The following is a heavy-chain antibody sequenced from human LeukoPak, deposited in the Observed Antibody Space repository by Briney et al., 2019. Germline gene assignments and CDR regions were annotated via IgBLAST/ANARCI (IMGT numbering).Heavy chain of an antibody. D-gene: IGHD6-19*01. CDR1: GFTFSSYG. Sequence: GGSLRLSCAASGFTFSSYGMHWVRQAPGKGLEWVAVIWYDGSNKYYADSVKGRFTISRDNSKITLYLQMNSLRAEDTAVYYCARDLGSGWPRRPPGYWGQGTLVTVSS. J-gene: IGHJ4*02. V-gene: IGHV3-33*01. CDR2: IWYDGSNK. CDR3: ARDLGSGWPRRPPGY.